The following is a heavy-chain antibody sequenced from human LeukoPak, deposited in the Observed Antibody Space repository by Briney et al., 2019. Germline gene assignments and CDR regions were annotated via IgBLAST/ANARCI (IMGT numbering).Heavy chain of an antibody. J-gene: IGHJ1*01. D-gene: IGHD4-17*01. Sequence: ASVKVSCKASGGTFSSYAISWLRQAPGQGLEWMGGIIPIFGTANYAQKFQGRVTITADESTSTAYMELSSLRSEDTAVYYCARAPNTVTIEYFQHWGQGTLVTVSS. CDR2: IIPIFGTA. CDR3: ARAPNTVTIEYFQH. V-gene: IGHV1-69*13. CDR1: GGTFSSYA.